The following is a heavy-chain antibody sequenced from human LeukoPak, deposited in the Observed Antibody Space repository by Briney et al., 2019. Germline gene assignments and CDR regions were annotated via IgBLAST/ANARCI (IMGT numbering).Heavy chain of an antibody. V-gene: IGHV3-30*04. Sequence: GGSLRLSCAASEFTFSSYAMHWVRQAAGKGLEWVAAISYDGSNKYYADSVKGRFTISRDNSKNTLYLQMNSLRAEDTAVYYCARGEETYGDYYYYMDVWGKGTTVTVSS. D-gene: IGHD4-17*01. CDR2: ISYDGSNK. CDR1: EFTFSSYA. J-gene: IGHJ6*03. CDR3: ARGEETYGDYYYYMDV.